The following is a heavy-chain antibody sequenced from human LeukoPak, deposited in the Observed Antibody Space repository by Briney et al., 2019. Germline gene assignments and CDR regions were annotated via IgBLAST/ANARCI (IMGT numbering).Heavy chain of an antibody. V-gene: IGHV3-53*05. D-gene: IGHD2-21*02. CDR3: TRSVVTTADFDY. Sequence: QPGGSLRLSCAASGFTVSSNYMSWVRQAPGKGLEWVSVIYSGGSTYYADSVKGRFTISRDNSKSTLYLHLNIPRPEDTAVYYCTRSVVTTADFDYWGQGTLVTVSS. CDR2: IYSGGST. CDR1: GFTVSSNY. J-gene: IGHJ4*02.